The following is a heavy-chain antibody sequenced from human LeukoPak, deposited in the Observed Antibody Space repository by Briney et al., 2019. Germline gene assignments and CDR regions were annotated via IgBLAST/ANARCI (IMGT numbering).Heavy chain of an antibody. J-gene: IGHJ4*02. CDR2: INHSGST. V-gene: IGHV4-34*01. Sequence: SETLSLACAVYGGSFSGYYWSWIRQPPGKGLEWIGEINHSGSTNYNPSLKSRVTISVDTSKNQFSLKLSSVTAADTAVYYCARGSSSSSLIDYWGQGTLVTVSS. D-gene: IGHD6-13*01. CDR3: ARGSSSSSLIDY. CDR1: GGSFSGYY.